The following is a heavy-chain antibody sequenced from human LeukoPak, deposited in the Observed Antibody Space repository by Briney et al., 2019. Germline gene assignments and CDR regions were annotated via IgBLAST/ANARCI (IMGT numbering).Heavy chain of an antibody. Sequence: PSETLSLTCTVSGYSISSGYYWGWIRQPPGKGLEYIGSIYHSGSTYYKPSLKSRVTISVDTSKNQFSLKLSSVTAVDTAVYYCARGDYSGSYWRYWGQGTLVTVSS. D-gene: IGHD1-26*01. CDR1: GYSISSGYY. CDR3: ARGDYSGSYWRY. V-gene: IGHV4-38-2*02. J-gene: IGHJ4*02. CDR2: IYHSGST.